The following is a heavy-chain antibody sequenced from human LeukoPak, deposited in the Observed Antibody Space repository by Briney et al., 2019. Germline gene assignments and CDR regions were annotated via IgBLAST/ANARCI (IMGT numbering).Heavy chain of an antibody. CDR3: ARDEFYGSASAGDDGFDM. J-gene: IGHJ3*02. CDR2: ISGYNGNT. CDR1: GYNFIGYG. Sequence: ASVKVSCKASGYNFIGYGITWVRQAPGQGLEWMGRISGYNGNTKYAKKFQGRVTMTRDTSTNTAYMELRSLRYDVTGVYYCARDEFYGSASAGDDGFDMWGQGTMVTVS. D-gene: IGHD3-10*01. V-gene: IGHV1-18*01.